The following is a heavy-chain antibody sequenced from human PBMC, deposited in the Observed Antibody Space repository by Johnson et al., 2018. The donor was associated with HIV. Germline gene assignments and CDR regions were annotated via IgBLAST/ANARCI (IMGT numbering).Heavy chain of an antibody. V-gene: IGHV3-33*06. CDR3: AKEQLLRAFDI. Sequence: QMLLVESGGGVVQPGRSLRLSCAASGFTFSSYGMHWVHQAPGEGLEWVAVIWYDGSNTYYADAVTGRFTISRDNSKNPLYLKMNSLGAEDTAVEYGAKEQLLRAFDIWGQGTMVTVSS. CDR2: IWYDGSNT. CDR1: GFTFSSYG. J-gene: IGHJ3*02. D-gene: IGHD2-15*01.